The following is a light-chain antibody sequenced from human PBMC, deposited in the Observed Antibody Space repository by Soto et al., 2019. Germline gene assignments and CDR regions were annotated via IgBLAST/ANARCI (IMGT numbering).Light chain of an antibody. CDR1: QSVSSN. J-gene: IGKJ5*01. CDR2: GAS. V-gene: IGKV3-15*01. Sequence: DIVMTQSPATLSVSPGERATLSCRASQSVSSNLGWYQQKPGQAPRLLIYGASTRATGIPARFSGSGSGTEFTLTISSLQSEDFAVYYCQQYNKWSITFGQGTRLEIK. CDR3: QQYNKWSIT.